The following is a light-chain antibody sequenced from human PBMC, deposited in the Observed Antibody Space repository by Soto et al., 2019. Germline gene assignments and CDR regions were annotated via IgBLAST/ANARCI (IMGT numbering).Light chain of an antibody. Sequence: QSVLTQPPSASGTPGQRVTISCSGSSSNIGSNYVYWYQQLPETAPKLLIYRNNQRPSGVPDRFSGSKSGTSASLAISGLRSEDEADYYCAAWADSLSRSVFGAGTQLTVL. J-gene: IGLJ7*01. CDR3: AAWADSLSRSV. CDR1: SSNIGSNY. CDR2: RNN. V-gene: IGLV1-47*01.